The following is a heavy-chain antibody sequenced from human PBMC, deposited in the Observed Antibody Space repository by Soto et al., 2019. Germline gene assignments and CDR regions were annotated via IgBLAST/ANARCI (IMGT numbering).Heavy chain of an antibody. CDR3: ARDRLGYCTNGVCYYFDY. D-gene: IGHD2-8*01. J-gene: IGHJ4*02. CDR1: GFTFSSYG. CDR2: IWYDGSNK. V-gene: IGHV3-33*01. Sequence: QVQLVESGGGVVQPGRSLRLSCAASGFTFSSYGMHWVRQAPGKGLEWVAVIWYDGSNKYYADSVKGRFTISRDNSKNTLYLQMNSLRAEDTAVYYCARDRLGYCTNGVCYYFDYWSQGTLVTVSS.